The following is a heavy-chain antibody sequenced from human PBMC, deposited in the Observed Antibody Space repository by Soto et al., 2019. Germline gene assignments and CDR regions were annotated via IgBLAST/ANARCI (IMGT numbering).Heavy chain of an antibody. CDR2: ISSSSRYI. Sequence: GGSLRLSCAASTFVFTTYNMNWVRQAPGKGLEWVSSISSSSRYIFYADSVKGRFTISRDNAKNSVYLNMNSLRAEDTAVYYCASHPCDGDAFDIWGQGTMVTVSS. V-gene: IGHV3-21*01. CDR1: TFVFTTYN. J-gene: IGHJ3*02. CDR3: ASHPCDGDAFDI.